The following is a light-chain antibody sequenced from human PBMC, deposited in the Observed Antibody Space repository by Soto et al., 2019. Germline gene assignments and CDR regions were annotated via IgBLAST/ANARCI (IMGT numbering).Light chain of an antibody. CDR2: DVS. J-gene: IGLJ1*01. V-gene: IGLV2-14*03. CDR1: SSDVGGYNY. Sequence: QSVLTQPASVSGSPGQSINISCTGTSSDVGGYNYVSWYQHHPGKAPKLIIYDVSNRPSGVSNPFSGSKSGNTASLIISGLQPEDEADYYCSSYTTSNTRQIAFGTGTKVTVL. CDR3: SSYTTSNTRQIA.